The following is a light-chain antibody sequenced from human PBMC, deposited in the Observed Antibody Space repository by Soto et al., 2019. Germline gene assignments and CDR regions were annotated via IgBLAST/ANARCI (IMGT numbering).Light chain of an antibody. V-gene: IGKV3-20*01. J-gene: IGKJ4*01. CDR1: QSVSSSY. CDR3: QPYRSSPT. CDR2: GAS. Sequence: EIVLTQSPGTLSLSPGERATLSCRASQSVSSSYLAWYQQKPGQAPRLLIYGASSRATGIPDRFSGSGSGTDFPLTISRLEPDDSAVYYCQPYRSSPTFGGGPKVEIK.